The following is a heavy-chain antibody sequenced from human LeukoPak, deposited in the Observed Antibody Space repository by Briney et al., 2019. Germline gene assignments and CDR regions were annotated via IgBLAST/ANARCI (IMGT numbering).Heavy chain of an antibody. J-gene: IGHJ4*02. Sequence: GGSLRLSCAASGFTFDDYAMHWVRQAPGKGLERVSGISWNSGSIGYADSVKGRFTISRDNAKNSLYLQMNSLRAEDTALYYCAKGPRGWYEVYFDYWGQGTLVTVSS. D-gene: IGHD6-19*01. CDR1: GFTFDDYA. CDR2: ISWNSGSI. CDR3: AKGPRGWYEVYFDY. V-gene: IGHV3-9*01.